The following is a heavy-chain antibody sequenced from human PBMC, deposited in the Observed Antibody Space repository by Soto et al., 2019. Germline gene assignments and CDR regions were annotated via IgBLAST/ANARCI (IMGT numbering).Heavy chain of an antibody. J-gene: IGHJ5*02. V-gene: IGHV4-31*03. Sequence: QVQLQESGPGLVKPSQTLSLTCTVSGGSISSGGYYWSWIRQHPGKGLEWIGYIYYSGSTYYNPSLKSRVTISVDTSKNQFCLTVSSVTAADTAVYYGARDTELQGMYSWFDPCGQGTLVPVSS. CDR3: ARDTELQGMYSWFDP. CDR2: IYYSGST. CDR1: GGSISSGGYY. D-gene: IGHD1-7*01.